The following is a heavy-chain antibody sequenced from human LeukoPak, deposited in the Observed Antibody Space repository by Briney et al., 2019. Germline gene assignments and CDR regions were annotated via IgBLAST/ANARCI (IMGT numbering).Heavy chain of an antibody. CDR3: AKEYGDFPFDY. CDR1: GFTFSSYG. CDR2: ISGSGGST. Sequence: GGTLRLSCTASGFTFSSYGMSWVRQAPGKGLEWVSAISGSGGSTYYADSVKGRFTISRDNSKNTLYLQMNSLRAEDTAVYYCAKEYGDFPFDYWGQGTLVTVSS. J-gene: IGHJ4*02. V-gene: IGHV3-23*01. D-gene: IGHD4-17*01.